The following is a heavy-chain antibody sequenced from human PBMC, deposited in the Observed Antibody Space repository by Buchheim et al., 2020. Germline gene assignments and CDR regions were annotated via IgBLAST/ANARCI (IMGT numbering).Heavy chain of an antibody. J-gene: IGHJ4*02. D-gene: IGHD5-18*01. CDR3: ARSPDTAMAYVDY. V-gene: IGHV1-2*02. CDR1: GYTFTGYY. CDR2: INPNSGGT. Sequence: QVQLVQSGAEVKKPGASVKVSCKASGYTFTGYYMHWVRQAPGQGLEWMGWINPNSGGTNYEQKFQGRVTMTRDTSISTAYMELSRLRSADTAVYYCARSPDTAMAYVDYWGQGTL.